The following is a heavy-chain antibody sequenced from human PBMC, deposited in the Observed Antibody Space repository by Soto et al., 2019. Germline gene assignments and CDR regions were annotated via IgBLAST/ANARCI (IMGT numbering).Heavy chain of an antibody. CDR2: IFSNDEK. CDR1: VFSLSNARMG. Sequence: SGPTLVNPTETLTLTFTVSVFSLSNARMGVSWIRQPPGKALEWLAHIFSNDEKSYSTSLKSRLTISKDTSKSQVVLTMTNMDPVDTATYYCARAYDYVWGSYRYGPSYYFDYWGQGTLVTVSS. D-gene: IGHD3-16*02. J-gene: IGHJ4*02. CDR3: ARAYDYVWGSYRYGPSYYFDY. V-gene: IGHV2-26*01.